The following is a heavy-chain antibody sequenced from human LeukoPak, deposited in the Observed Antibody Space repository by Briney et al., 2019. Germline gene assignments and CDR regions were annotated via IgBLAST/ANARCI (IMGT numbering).Heavy chain of an antibody. CDR1: GGSISSYY. J-gene: IGHJ4*02. D-gene: IGHD3-9*01. V-gene: IGHV4-59*08. Sequence: PSETLSLTCTVSGGSISSYYWSWIRQPPGKGLEWIGYIYYSGSTNYNPSLKSRVTISVDTSKSQFSLKLTSVTAADTAVYYCARQYYDILTGYSNYYFDYWGQGTLVTVSS. CDR2: IYYSGST. CDR3: ARQYYDILTGYSNYYFDY.